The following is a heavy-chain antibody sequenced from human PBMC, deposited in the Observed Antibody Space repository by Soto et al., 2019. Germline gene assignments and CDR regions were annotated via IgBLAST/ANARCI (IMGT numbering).Heavy chain of an antibody. CDR2: QNSGGGTT. CDR3: ARTIIHYSFDS. Sequence: EVQLLESGGGLVQPGGSLSLSCVASGFNIDNNAMTWVRQAPGRGLEWVSLQNSGGGTTYYADSVKGRVTISTDNSKNTLYLQINSLRAEDTAVYYCARTIIHYSFDSWGPGTLVTVSS. D-gene: IGHD3-9*01. V-gene: IGHV3-23*01. J-gene: IGHJ4*02. CDR1: GFNIDNNA.